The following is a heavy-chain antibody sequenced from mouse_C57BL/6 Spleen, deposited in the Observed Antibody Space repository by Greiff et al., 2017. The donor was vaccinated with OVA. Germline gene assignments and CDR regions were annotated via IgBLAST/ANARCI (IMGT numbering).Heavy chain of an antibody. J-gene: IGHJ3*01. Sequence: QVQLKESGAELVRPGTSVKVSCKASGYAFTNYLIEWVKQRPGQGLEWIGVINPGSGGTNYNEKFKGKATLTADKSSSTAYMQLSSLTSEDSAVYFCARWSWDGFAYWGQGTLVTVSA. D-gene: IGHD4-1*01. V-gene: IGHV1-54*01. CDR1: GYAFTNYL. CDR2: INPGSGGT. CDR3: ARWSWDGFAY.